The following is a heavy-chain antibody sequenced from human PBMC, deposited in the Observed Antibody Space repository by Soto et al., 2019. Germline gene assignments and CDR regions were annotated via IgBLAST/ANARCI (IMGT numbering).Heavy chain of an antibody. Sequence: PGGSLRLSCAASGFTFSSYAMHWVRQAPGKGLEWVAVISYDGSNKYYADSVKGRFTISRDNSKNTLYLQMNSLRAEDTAVYYCARERIAARPFHFDYWGQGTLVTVSS. CDR3: ARERIAARPFHFDY. D-gene: IGHD6-6*01. CDR1: GFTFSSYA. CDR2: ISYDGSNK. J-gene: IGHJ4*02. V-gene: IGHV3-30-3*01.